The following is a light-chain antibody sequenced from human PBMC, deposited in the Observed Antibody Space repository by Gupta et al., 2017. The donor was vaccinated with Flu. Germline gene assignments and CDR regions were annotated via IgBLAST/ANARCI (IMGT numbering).Light chain of an antibody. CDR3: QQYKNWPPSIT. V-gene: IGKV3-15*01. Sequence: EIVMTQSPATLSVSPGGRATLSCRASQSVSSNLAWYQQKPGQAPRLLIHGAFTRAPGIPARFSGSGSGTEFTLTISSLQSEDVALYYCQQYKNWPPSITFGQGTRLEIK. CDR2: GAF. CDR1: QSVSSN. J-gene: IGKJ5*01.